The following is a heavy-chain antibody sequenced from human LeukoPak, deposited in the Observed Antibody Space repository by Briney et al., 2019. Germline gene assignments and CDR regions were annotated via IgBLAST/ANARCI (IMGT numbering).Heavy chain of an antibody. CDR1: GGSISSYY. CDR3: ARAPDYCSSTSCYHDWFDP. J-gene: IGHJ5*02. V-gene: IGHV4-4*07. CDR2: IYTSGST. D-gene: IGHD2-2*01. Sequence: SETLTLTCTVSGGSISSYYWRWVRQPAGKGLEWVGGIYTSGSTNYNPSLKSRVPMSVDTSKNQFALKLSSVTAADTAVYYCARAPDYCSSTSCYHDWFDPWGRGTLVTVSS.